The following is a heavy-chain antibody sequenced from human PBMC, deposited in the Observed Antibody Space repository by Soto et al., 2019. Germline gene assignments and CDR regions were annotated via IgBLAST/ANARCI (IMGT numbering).Heavy chain of an antibody. Sequence: EVQLVESGGGLVQPGGSLRLSCAASGFTFNTYWMHWVRQAPGKGLVWVSRINTDGTTTTYADSVRGRFTISRDNAKDTLYLQMDSLRAEDTAVYYCVRVLAVRYSSSLTDTFDIWGQGTMVTVSS. CDR2: INTDGTTT. CDR3: VRVLAVRYSSSLTDTFDI. J-gene: IGHJ3*02. V-gene: IGHV3-74*01. D-gene: IGHD6-13*01. CDR1: GFTFNTYW.